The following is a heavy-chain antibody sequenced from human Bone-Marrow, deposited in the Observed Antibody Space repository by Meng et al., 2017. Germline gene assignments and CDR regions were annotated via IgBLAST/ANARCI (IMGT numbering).Heavy chain of an antibody. CDR1: GYNFPDYY. J-gene: IGHJ3*02. D-gene: IGHD2-15*01. CDR3: AREVNNIVVVVAATRSRGAFDI. CDR2: INPNSGGT. Sequence: ASVKVSCKPSGYNFPDYYMHWVRQAPGQGLEWMGWINPNSGGTNYAQKFQGRVTMTRDTSISTAYMELSRLRSDDTAVYYCAREVNNIVVVVAATRSRGAFDIWGQGTMVTVSS. V-gene: IGHV1-2*02.